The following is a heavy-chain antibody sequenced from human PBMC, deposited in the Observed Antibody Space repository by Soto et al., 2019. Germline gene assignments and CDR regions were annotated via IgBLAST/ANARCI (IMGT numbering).Heavy chain of an antibody. CDR3: TTALVRGVREYYYYGMDV. CDR2: NKSKTDGGTT. D-gene: IGHD3-10*01. V-gene: IGHV3-15*07. Sequence: GGSLRLSCAASGFTFSNAWMNWVRQAPGKGLERVGRNKSKTDGGTTDYAAPVKGRFTISRDDSKNTLYLQMNSLKTEDTAVYYCTTALVRGVREYYYYGMDVWGQGTTVTVSS. J-gene: IGHJ6*02. CDR1: GFTFSNAW.